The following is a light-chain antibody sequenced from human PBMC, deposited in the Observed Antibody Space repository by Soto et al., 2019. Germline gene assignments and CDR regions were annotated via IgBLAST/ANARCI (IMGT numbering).Light chain of an antibody. CDR1: QGLSSY. Sequence: IQLTQSPSSLSASVGDSVTIXXRASQGLSSYLAWYQQKPGKAPKVXIYAASTLQSGVPSRFSGSEAGTEFTLTISSLQPDDFATYYCQQYNSYSYTFGQGTKVDIK. CDR2: AAS. J-gene: IGKJ2*01. V-gene: IGKV1-9*01. CDR3: QQYNSYSYT.